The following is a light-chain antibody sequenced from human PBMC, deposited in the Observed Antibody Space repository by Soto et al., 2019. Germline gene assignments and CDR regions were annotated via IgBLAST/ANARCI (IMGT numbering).Light chain of an antibody. CDR2: EVS. J-gene: IGLJ1*01. Sequence: QSALTQPASVSGSPGQSITISCTGTSSDVGGYNYVSWYQQHPGKAPKLMIYEVSNRPSGVSNRFSGSKSGNKASLTISGLQAEDEADYYCSSYTSSSTPSVFGTGTKVTVL. CDR3: SSYTSSSTPSV. CDR1: SSDVGGYNY. V-gene: IGLV2-14*01.